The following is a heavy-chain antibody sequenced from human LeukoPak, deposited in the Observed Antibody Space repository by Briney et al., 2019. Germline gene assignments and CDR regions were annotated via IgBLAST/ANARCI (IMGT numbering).Heavy chain of an antibody. J-gene: IGHJ4*02. CDR2: VNHSGST. CDR1: GGSFSGYY. CDR3: ARGRESAMVTFDY. Sequence: SETLSLTCAVYGGSFSGYYWSWIRQPPGKGLEWIGEVNHSGSTNYNPSLKSRVTISVGTSKNQFSLKLSSVTAADTAVYYCARGRESAMVTFDYWGQGTLVTVSS. V-gene: IGHV4-34*01. D-gene: IGHD5-18*01.